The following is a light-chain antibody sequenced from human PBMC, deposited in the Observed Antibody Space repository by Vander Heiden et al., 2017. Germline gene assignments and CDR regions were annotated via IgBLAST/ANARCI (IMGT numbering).Light chain of an antibody. CDR3: NSRDSSRNHLNVV. V-gene: IGLV3-19*01. J-gene: IGLJ2*01. CDR1: SLRSYY. CDR2: RTN. Sequence: SELTQDPTVSVALGQTVRITCQGDSLRSYYASWCQQKPGQAPVLVVYRTNIRPSGIPDRFSGSSSGNTASLTITGAQAEDEADYYCNSRDSSRNHLNVVFGGGTKLTVL.